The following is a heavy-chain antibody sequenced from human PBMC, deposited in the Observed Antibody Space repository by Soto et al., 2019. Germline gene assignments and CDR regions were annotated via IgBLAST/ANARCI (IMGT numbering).Heavy chain of an antibody. CDR1: GYTFTSYG. D-gene: IGHD3-22*01. J-gene: IGHJ4*02. CDR3: ATDRGDSSGYYFLY. CDR2: ISAYNGNT. Sequence: ASVKVSCKASGYTFTSYGISWVRQAPGQGLEWMGWISAYNGNTNYAQKLQGRVTMTTDTSTSTAYMELRSLRSEDTAVYYCATDRGDSSGYYFLYWGQGTLVTVSS. V-gene: IGHV1-18*01.